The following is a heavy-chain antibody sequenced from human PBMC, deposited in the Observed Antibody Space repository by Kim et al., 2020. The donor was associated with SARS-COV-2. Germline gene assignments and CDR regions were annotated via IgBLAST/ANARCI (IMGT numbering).Heavy chain of an antibody. CDR3: GLGPAA. Sequence: GGSLRLSCAASGFSFSDYYMNCIRQAPGKGLEWVAYINSDGSSTEYADSVNGRFTISRDNAKKSLSLQMNRLTPEDTGVDYGGLGPAARGQGTLGT. CDR1: GFSFSDYY. CDR2: INSDGSST. D-gene: IGHD5-12*01. V-gene: IGHV3-11*01. J-gene: IGHJ4*02.